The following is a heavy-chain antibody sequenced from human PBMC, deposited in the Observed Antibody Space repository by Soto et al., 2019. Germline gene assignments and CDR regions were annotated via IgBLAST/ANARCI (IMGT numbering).Heavy chain of an antibody. CDR1: GYTLTELS. CDR2: MNPNSGNT. CDR3: ARMLGYCSGGSCSYDY. V-gene: IGHV1-8*01. Sequence: ASVKVSCKVSGYTLTELSMHWVRQAPGKGLERMGWMNPNSGNTGYAQKFQGRVTMTRNTSISTAYMELSSLRSEDTAVYYCARMLGYCSGGSCSYDYWGQGTLVTVSS. D-gene: IGHD2-15*01. J-gene: IGHJ4*02.